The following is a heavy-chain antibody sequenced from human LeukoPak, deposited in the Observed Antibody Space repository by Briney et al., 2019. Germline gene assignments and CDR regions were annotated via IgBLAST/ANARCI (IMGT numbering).Heavy chain of an antibody. CDR1: GYTFTSYY. Sequence: GASVKVSCKASGYTFTSYYMHWVRQAPGQGLEWMGIINPSGGSTSYAQKFQGRVTMTRDTSTSTVYVELSSLRSEDTAVYYCARRYYDSSGYYYDAFDIWGQGTMVTVSS. V-gene: IGHV1-46*01. CDR3: ARRYYDSSGYYYDAFDI. CDR2: INPSGGST. D-gene: IGHD3-22*01. J-gene: IGHJ3*02.